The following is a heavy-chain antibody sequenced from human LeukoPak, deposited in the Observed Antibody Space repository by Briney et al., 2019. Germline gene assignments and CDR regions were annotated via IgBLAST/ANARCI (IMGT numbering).Heavy chain of an antibody. Sequence: SETLSLTCAVSGGSISSGDYSWSWIRQPPGKGPEWIGHISHSGSTYYNPSLKSRVTISIDKSKNQFFLNLSSVTAADTAVYYCAGLVGRYSSGLYYYYFDYWGQGTLVTVSS. V-gene: IGHV4-30-2*01. D-gene: IGHD3-22*01. CDR3: AGLVGRYSSGLYYYYFDY. CDR1: GGSISSGDYS. J-gene: IGHJ4*02. CDR2: ISHSGST.